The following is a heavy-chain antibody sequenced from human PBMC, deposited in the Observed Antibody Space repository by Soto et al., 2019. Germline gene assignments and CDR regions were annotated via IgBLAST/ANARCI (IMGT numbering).Heavy chain of an antibody. CDR2: ISSGGSYI. Sequence: WGSLRLSCAASGFIFTDFKMIWVRQAPGKGLEWVSFISSGGSYIYYADSVKGRFTISRDNSKNSLYLQMNSLRAEDTAVYYCARGHDYWGQGTLVTVSS. CDR3: ARGHDY. J-gene: IGHJ4*02. V-gene: IGHV3-21*01. CDR1: GFIFTDFK.